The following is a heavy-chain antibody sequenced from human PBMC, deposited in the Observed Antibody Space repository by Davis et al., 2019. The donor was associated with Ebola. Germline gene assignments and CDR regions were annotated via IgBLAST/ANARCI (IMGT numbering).Heavy chain of an antibody. D-gene: IGHD3-10*01. CDR2: ISYDGSNK. CDR1: GFTFSSYG. J-gene: IGHJ4*02. V-gene: IGHV3-30*18. Sequence: PGGSLRLSCAASGFTFSSYGMHRVRQAPGKGLEWVAVISYDGSNKYYADSVKGRFTISRDNSKNTLYLQMNSLRAEDTAVYYCAKGYMVRGVIASWGQGTLVTVSS. CDR3: AKGYMVRGVIAS.